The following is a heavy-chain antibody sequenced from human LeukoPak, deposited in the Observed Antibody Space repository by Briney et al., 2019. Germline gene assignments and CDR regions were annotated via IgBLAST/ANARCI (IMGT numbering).Heavy chain of an antibody. CDR3: ASARTSSRSWFTFDY. Sequence: SETLSLTCTVSGGSISSYYWSWIRQPPGKGLEWIGYIYSSGSTNYNPSLKSRVTISVDTSKNQFSLKLSSVTAADTAVYYCASARTSSRSWFTFDYWGQGILVTVSS. CDR2: IYSSGST. D-gene: IGHD6-13*01. CDR1: GGSISSYY. V-gene: IGHV4-59*08. J-gene: IGHJ4*02.